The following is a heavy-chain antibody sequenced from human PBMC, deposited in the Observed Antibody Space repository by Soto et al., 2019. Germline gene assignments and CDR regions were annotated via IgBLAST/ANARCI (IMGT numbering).Heavy chain of an antibody. J-gene: IGHJ2*01. V-gene: IGHV3-30-3*01. CDR2: ISYDGSNK. D-gene: IGHD3-16*01. CDR3: ARPLWRDEYNWGYFDL. Sequence: QVQLVESGGGVVQPGRSLRLSCAASGFTFSSYAMHWVRQAPGKGLEWVAVISYDGSNKYYADSVKGRFTISRDNSKNTLYLQMNSLRAEDTAVYYCARPLWRDEYNWGYFDLWVRGTLVTVSS. CDR1: GFTFSSYA.